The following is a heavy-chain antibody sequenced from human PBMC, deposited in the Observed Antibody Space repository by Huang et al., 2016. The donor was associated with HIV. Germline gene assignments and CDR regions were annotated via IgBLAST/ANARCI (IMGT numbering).Heavy chain of an antibody. CDR1: GYSFSIYW. CDR2: ISPFESKD. J-gene: IGHJ3*01. V-gene: IGHV5-51*03. CDR3: AKGRRAFDV. Sequence: EVQLVQSGAEVKKPGESLKISCTGSGYSFSIYWIAWVRQMPGKGREWMGIISPFESKDTCTPSFEAGVSISVDKSINTVYLHWSSLKASDTAIYYCAKGRRAFDVWGQVTWFTVSS.